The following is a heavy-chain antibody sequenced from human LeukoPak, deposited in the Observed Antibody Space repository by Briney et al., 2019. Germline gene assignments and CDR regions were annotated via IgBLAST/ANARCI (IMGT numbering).Heavy chain of an antibody. Sequence: GGSLRLSCAASGFIFSDHYMDWVRRAPGKGLEWVGRTRNKASSYTTEYAASVKGRFTISRDDSKNSLYLQMNSLKTEDTAVYYCARVSISGNFYFDYWGQGTLVTVSS. CDR3: ARVSISGNFYFDY. CDR1: GFIFSDHY. CDR2: TRNKASSYTT. V-gene: IGHV3-72*01. D-gene: IGHD1-26*01. J-gene: IGHJ4*02.